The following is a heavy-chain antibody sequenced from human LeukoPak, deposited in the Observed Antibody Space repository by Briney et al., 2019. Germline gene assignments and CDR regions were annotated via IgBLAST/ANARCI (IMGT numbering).Heavy chain of an antibody. CDR2: INTDGSRT. J-gene: IGHJ4*02. Sequence: TGGSLRLSCAASGFTFSRYWVHWVRQAPGRGLVWVSRINTDGSRTDYADYVKGRFTISRDNAKNTLYLQMNSLGAEDTAVYYCASDFTGYDDYWGQGTLVTVSS. V-gene: IGHV3-74*01. CDR3: ASDFTGYDDY. CDR1: GFTFSRYW. D-gene: IGHD3-9*01.